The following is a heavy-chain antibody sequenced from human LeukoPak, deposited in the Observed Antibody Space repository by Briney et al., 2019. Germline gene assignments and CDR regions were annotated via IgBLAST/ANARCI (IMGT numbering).Heavy chain of an antibody. V-gene: IGHV3-7*01. CDR2: IKQDGSEK. CDR3: ATDLGSSRPNF. CDR1: GFSFSTYW. J-gene: IGHJ4*02. Sequence: GGSLRLSCAASGFSFSTYWMSWVRQAPGKGLEWVANIKQDGSEKYYVDSAKGRFTISRDNARNSLYLQMNSLRAEDTAVYYCATDLGSSRPNFWGQGILVTVSS. D-gene: IGHD6-13*01.